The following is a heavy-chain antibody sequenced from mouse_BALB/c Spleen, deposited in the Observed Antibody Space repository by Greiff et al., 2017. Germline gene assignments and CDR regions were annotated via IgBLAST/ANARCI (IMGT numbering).Heavy chain of an antibody. CDR3: ARPDYDVSAWFAY. CDR1: GFTFSSYT. J-gene: IGHJ3*01. CDR2: ISNGGGST. V-gene: IGHV5-12-2*01. D-gene: IGHD2-4*01. Sequence: DVMLVESGGGLVQPGGSLKLSCAASGFTFSSYTMSWVRQTPEKRLEWVAYISNGGGSTYYPDTVKGRFTISRDNAKNTLYLQMSSLKSEDTAMYYCARPDYDVSAWFAYWGQGTLVTVSA.